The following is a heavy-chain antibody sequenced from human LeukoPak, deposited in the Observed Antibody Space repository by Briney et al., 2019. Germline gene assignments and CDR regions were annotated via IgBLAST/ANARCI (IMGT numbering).Heavy chain of an antibody. CDR1: GFTFDDYA. Sequence: PGGSLRLSCAASGFTFDDYAMHWVRQAPGKGLEWVSGISWNSGSIGYADSVKGRFTISRDNAKNSLYLQMNSLKTEDTAVYYCTTVLLWFGEFYYFDYWGQGTLVTVSS. J-gene: IGHJ4*02. V-gene: IGHV3-9*01. D-gene: IGHD3-10*01. CDR2: ISWNSGSI. CDR3: TTVLLWFGEFYYFDY.